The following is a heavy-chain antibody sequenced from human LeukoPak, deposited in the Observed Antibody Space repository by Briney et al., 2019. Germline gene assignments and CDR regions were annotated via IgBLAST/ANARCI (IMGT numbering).Heavy chain of an antibody. J-gene: IGHJ6*04. CDR2: IYPGDSDT. CDR1: GYSFTSYW. CDR3: ARPAGYSGYDGRGGGEFDP. D-gene: IGHD5-12*01. Sequence: GESLKISCKGSGYSFTSYWIGWVRQMPGKGLEWMGIIYPGDSDTRYSPSFQGQVTISADKSISTAYLQWSSLKASDTAMYYCARPAGYSGYDGRGGGEFDPWGKGTTVTVSS. V-gene: IGHV5-51*01.